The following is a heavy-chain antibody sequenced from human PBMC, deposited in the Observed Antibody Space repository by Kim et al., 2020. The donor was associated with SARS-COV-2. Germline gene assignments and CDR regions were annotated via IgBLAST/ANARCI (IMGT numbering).Heavy chain of an antibody. V-gene: IGHV3-66*01. J-gene: IGHJ3*02. D-gene: IGHD1-20*01. CDR3: ARDLRRRIDNNWNIDAFDI. Sequence: KDRFTISRDKSKNTLYLQMNSLRGDDTAVYYCARDLRRRIDNNWNIDAFDIWGQGTVVTVSS.